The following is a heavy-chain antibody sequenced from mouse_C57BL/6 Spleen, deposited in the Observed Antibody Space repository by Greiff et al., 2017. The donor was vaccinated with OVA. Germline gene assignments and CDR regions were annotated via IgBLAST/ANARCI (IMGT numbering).Heavy chain of an antibody. V-gene: IGHV1-55*01. Sequence: QVQLQQPGAELVKPGASVKMSCKASGYTFTSYWITWVKQRPGQGLEWIGDIYPGSGSTNYNEKFKSKATLTVDTSSSTAYMQLSSLTAEDSAVYYGAKFITTVVRYFDYWGQGTTLTVAS. J-gene: IGHJ2*01. CDR1: GYTFTSYW. D-gene: IGHD1-1*01. CDR2: IYPGSGST. CDR3: AKFITTVVRYFDY.